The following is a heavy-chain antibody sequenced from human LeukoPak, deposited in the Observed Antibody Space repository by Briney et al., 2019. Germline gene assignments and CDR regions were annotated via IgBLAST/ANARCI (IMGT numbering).Heavy chain of an antibody. J-gene: IGHJ4*02. CDR1: GFTVSSNY. CDR3: AKGGPHYGSGSYYAFDY. V-gene: IGHV3-66*01. Sequence: GGSLRLSWAASGFTVSSNYMSWVSQAPGKGLEWLSIIYSGGNTYYADSGKGRFTISRDNSKNTLYLQMNSLRAEDTAVYYCAKGGPHYGSGSYYAFDYWGQGTLVTVSS. D-gene: IGHD3-10*01. CDR2: IYSGGNT.